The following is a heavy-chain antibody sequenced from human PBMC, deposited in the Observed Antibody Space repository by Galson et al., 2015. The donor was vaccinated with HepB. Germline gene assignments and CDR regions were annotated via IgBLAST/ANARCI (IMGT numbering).Heavy chain of an antibody. V-gene: IGHV1-18*04. Sequence: SVKVSCKASGYTFTSYGISWVRQAPGQGLEWMGWISAYNGNTNYAQKLQGRVTMTTDTSTSTAYMELRSLRSDDTAVYYCARDPYVNRLYSSSWYCAYWGQGTLVTVSS. J-gene: IGHJ4*02. CDR3: ARDPYVNRLYSSSWYCAY. D-gene: IGHD6-13*01. CDR1: GYTFTSYG. CDR2: ISAYNGNT.